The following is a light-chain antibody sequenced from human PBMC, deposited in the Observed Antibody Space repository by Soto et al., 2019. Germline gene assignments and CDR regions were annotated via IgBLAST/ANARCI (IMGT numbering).Light chain of an antibody. V-gene: IGKV1-17*01. CDR3: LQHNSYPWT. CDR1: QGIRND. J-gene: IGKJ1*01. CDR2: AAS. Sequence: DIQMTQSPSSLSASVGDRVTVTCRASQGIRNDLAWYQQKPGKAPKRLIYAASTLQSGVPSRFSGSGSGTEFTLTISSLQPEDFAIYYCLQHNSYPWTFDQGTKVEIK.